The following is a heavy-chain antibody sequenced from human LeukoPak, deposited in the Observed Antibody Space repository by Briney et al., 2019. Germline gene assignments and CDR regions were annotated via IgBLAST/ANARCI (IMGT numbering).Heavy chain of an antibody. V-gene: IGHV3-74*01. CDR3: ATDRVGQGVGDY. J-gene: IGHJ4*02. Sequence: GGSLRLSCAASGFSFSSHWMHWVRQGPGKGLVWVSCITSEGTDTRYADSVKGRYTISRDKDKNMLYLEMNSLTGEDTAVYYCATDRVGQGVGDYWGQGTLVTVSS. CDR1: GFSFSSHW. CDR2: ITSEGTDT. D-gene: IGHD2-2*01.